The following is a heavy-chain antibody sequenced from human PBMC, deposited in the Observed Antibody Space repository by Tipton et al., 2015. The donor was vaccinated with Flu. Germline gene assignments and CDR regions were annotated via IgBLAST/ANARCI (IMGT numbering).Heavy chain of an antibody. CDR1: GYIFTAYY. CDR3: ARDRADSTSWLNVYGMDV. D-gene: IGHD2-2*01. V-gene: IGHV1-2*06. Sequence: QLVQSGAVLRKPGASVKDSCKASGYIFTAYYMHWIRQAPGQGLEWMGRLNPNTGSTNYAQKFQGRVTMTRDRTINTVHLEFSSLRSDDAAVYFCARDRADSTSWLNVYGMDVWGQGTAVIVSS. J-gene: IGHJ6*02. CDR2: LNPNTGST.